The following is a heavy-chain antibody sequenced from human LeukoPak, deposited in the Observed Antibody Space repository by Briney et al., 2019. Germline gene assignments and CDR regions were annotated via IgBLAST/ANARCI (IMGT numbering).Heavy chain of an antibody. Sequence: KPGGSLRLSCAASGFTFVSYSFNWVRQAPGKGLEWVSSINTVGSYIYYADSVKGRFTISRDNAENSVYLQMNSLRVEDTAVYYCARLRQNSDSGGYYYYYDYWGQGTLVTVSS. CDR2: INTVGSYI. CDR3: ARLRQNSDSGGYYYYYDY. J-gene: IGHJ4*02. V-gene: IGHV3-21*01. CDR1: GFTFVSYS. D-gene: IGHD3-22*01.